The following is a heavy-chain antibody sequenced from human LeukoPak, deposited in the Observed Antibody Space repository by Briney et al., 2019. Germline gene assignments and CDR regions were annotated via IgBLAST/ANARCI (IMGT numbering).Heavy chain of an antibody. CDR3: ARHYDILTGYPTDAFDI. V-gene: IGHV4-38-2*02. D-gene: IGHD3-9*01. CDR1: GYSISSGYY. Sequence: SETLSLTCTVSGYSISSGYYWGWIRQPPGKGLEWIGSIYHSGSTYYNPSLKSRVTISVDTSKNQFSLKLSSVTAADTAVYYCARHYDILTGYPTDAFDIWGQGTMVTVSS. J-gene: IGHJ3*02. CDR2: IYHSGST.